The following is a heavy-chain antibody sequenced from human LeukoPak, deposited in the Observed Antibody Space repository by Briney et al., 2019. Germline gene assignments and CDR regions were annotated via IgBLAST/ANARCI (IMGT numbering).Heavy chain of an antibody. J-gene: IGHJ5*02. D-gene: IGHD3-16*01. CDR2: VSHSGTT. CDR1: GGSFSGYY. CDR3: ATSGWNGGGGFDP. V-gene: IGHV4-34*01. Sequence: PSETLSLTCDVSGGSFSGYYYSWIRQPPGKGLEWIGEVSHSGTTNHNSSLKSRVSMSVGASSTQFSLIMTSVTAADTAVYYCATSGWNGGGGFDPWGQGTLVIVSS.